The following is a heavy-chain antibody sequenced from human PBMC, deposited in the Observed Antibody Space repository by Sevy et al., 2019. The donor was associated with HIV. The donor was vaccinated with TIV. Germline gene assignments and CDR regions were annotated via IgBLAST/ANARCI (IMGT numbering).Heavy chain of an antibody. CDR3: TTAGGSQEDYCIY. J-gene: IGHJ4*02. CDR1: GFTFSNAW. Sequence: GGSLRLSCAASGFTFSNAWMSWVRQAPGKGLEWVGRIKGKIYDGTIDYAAPVEGRFSISRDDSKNTLYLQMNSLKTEDTAFYYCTTAGGSQEDYCIYWGQGTLVTVSS. CDR2: IKGKIYDGTI. V-gene: IGHV3-15*01.